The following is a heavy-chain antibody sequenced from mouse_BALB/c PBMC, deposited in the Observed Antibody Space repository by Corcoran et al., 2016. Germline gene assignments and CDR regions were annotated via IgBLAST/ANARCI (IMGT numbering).Heavy chain of an antibody. CDR2: INTYTGAA. CDR1: GYNFTNYG. CDR3: AREPFAMDY. Sequence: QIQLEQSGHELKKPGETVKISCKASGYNFTNYGMSWVKQAPGKGLKGMGWINTYTGAATYGDDFKGRFTFSLETSASTAYLQINNLKNEDTATYFCAREPFAMDYWGQGTSVTVSS. V-gene: IGHV9-3-1*01. J-gene: IGHJ4*01.